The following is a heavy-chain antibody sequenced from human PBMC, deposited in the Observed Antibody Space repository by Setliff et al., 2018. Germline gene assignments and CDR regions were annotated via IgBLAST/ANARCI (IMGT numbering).Heavy chain of an antibody. CDR3: AKDPHPAYCGGDCSFP. D-gene: IGHD2-21*02. V-gene: IGHV3-23*01. CDR2: IGHDDIT. Sequence: GGSLRLSCAASGCTFYNSAMSWVRQAPGKGLEWISLIGHDDITYYADSVKGRFTVSRDISKNTVYLQMSTLSSEDTAMYYCAKDPHPAYCGGDCSFPWGQGTLVPVSS. CDR1: GCTFYNSA. J-gene: IGHJ5*02.